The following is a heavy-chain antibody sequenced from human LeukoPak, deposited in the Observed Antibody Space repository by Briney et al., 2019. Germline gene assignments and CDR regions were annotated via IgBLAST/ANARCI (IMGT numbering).Heavy chain of an antibody. CDR2: ISWNSGSI. V-gene: IGHV3-9*01. CDR1: GFTYDDYA. CDR3: AKALHIGFCTNGVCYYGGAFDI. Sequence: PGGSLRLSCAASGFTYDDYAMHWVRHVPGKGLEWVSGISWNSGSIGYADSVKGRFNISRDNAKNSLYLQMNSLRVGDTALYYCAKALHIGFCTNGVCYYGGAFDIWGQGTMVTVSS. D-gene: IGHD2-8*01. J-gene: IGHJ3*02.